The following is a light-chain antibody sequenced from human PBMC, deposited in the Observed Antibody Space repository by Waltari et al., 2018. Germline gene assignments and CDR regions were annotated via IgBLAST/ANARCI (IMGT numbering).Light chain of an antibody. J-gene: IGKJ2*01. Sequence: VISMTQSPSFLSASTGDRVTINCRVTQYIGTSLAWYQQKPGKAPDLLIYAASTLPSGVPSRFSGSRSGTDFTLSISSLQSEDFATYDCQHYYTFPYTFGQGTKLEIK. V-gene: IGKV1D-8*01. CDR3: QHYYTFPYT. CDR2: AAS. CDR1: QYIGTS.